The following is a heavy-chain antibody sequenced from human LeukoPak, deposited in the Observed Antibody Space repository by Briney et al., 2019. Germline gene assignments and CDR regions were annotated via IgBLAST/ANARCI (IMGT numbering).Heavy chain of an antibody. D-gene: IGHD3-22*01. CDR2: IGTTGDT. CDR1: GFTFSSYD. V-gene: IGHV3-13*04. Sequence: PGGSLRLSCAASGFTFSSYDMHWVRQPTGKGLEWVSGIGTTGDTYYPGSVKGRFTISRDNSKNTLYLQMNSLRAEDTAVYYCAMKNYYDSGGYYQREGYWGQGTLVTVSS. J-gene: IGHJ4*02. CDR3: AMKNYYDSGGYYQREGY.